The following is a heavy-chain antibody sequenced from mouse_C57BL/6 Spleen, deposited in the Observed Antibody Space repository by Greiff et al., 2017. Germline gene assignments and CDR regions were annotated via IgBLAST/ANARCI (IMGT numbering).Heavy chain of an antibody. D-gene: IGHD2-4*01. CDR1: GYTFTSYW. J-gene: IGHJ4*01. Sequence: QVQLQQPGAELVKPGASVKMSCKASGYTFTSYWITWVKQRPGQGLEWIGDIYPGSGSTNYNEKFKSKATLTVDTSSSTAYMQLSSLTSEDSAVYYSARDDYDRNYAMDYWGQGTSVTVSS. V-gene: IGHV1-55*01. CDR2: IYPGSGST. CDR3: ARDDYDRNYAMDY.